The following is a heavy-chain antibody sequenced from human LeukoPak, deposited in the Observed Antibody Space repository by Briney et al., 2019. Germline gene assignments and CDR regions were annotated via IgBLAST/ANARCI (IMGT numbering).Heavy chain of an antibody. D-gene: IGHD2-2*01. CDR2: INHSGST. Sequence: PSETLSLTCAVYGGSFSGYYWSWIRQPPGKGLEWIGEINHSGSTNYNASLKSRVTISVDTSKNQFSLKLSSVPAADTAVYYCAREPSGYCSSTSCQSRYMDVWGKGTTVTVSS. CDR1: GGSFSGYY. V-gene: IGHV4-34*01. CDR3: AREPSGYCSSTSCQSRYMDV. J-gene: IGHJ6*03.